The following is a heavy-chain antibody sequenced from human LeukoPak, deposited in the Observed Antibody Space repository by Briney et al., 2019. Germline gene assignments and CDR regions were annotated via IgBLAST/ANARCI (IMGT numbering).Heavy chain of an antibody. V-gene: IGHV4-59*01. Sequence: SETLSLTCTVSGGSIRTYYWSWIRQSPGKGLEWIGYIYNNGSTNYNPSLKSRVTISVDTSKNQFSLKLSSVTAADTAVYYCAREHTRGYDSRLFDYWGQGTLVTVSS. CDR3: AREHTRGYDSRLFDY. CDR2: IYNNGST. CDR1: GGSIRTYY. J-gene: IGHJ4*02. D-gene: IGHD3-22*01.